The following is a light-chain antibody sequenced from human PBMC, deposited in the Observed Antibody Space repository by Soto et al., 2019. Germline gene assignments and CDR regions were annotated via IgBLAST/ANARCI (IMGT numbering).Light chain of an antibody. CDR3: QQYNDWPPST. V-gene: IGKV3-15*01. J-gene: IGKJ2*01. CDR2: GAS. CDR1: QSITNN. Sequence: EIVMTQSPATLSVSPGERATLSCRASQSITNNLAWYQQKPGQAPRLIIYGASTRATAIPARFSGSGFGTEFTLTNSSLQSEDFAVYYCQQYNDWPPSTFGQGTKVEI.